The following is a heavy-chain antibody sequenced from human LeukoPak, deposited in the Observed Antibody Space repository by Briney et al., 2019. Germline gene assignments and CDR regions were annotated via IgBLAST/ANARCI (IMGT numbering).Heavy chain of an antibody. CDR1: GGSISSYY. Sequence: SETLSLTCTVSGGSISSYYWSWIRQPPGKGLEWIGYIYYSGSTNYNPSLKSRVTISVDTSKNQFSLKLSSVTAADTAVYYCARRRKGYSYGSYYFDYWGQGTLVTVSS. V-gene: IGHV4-59*08. CDR3: ARRRKGYSYGSYYFDY. J-gene: IGHJ4*02. CDR2: IYYSGST. D-gene: IGHD5-18*01.